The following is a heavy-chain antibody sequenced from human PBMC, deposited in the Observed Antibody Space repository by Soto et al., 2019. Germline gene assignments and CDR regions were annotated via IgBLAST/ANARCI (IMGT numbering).Heavy chain of an antibody. CDR2: INHSGST. V-gene: IGHV4-34*01. CDR3: GRGGWALYYYYGMDV. J-gene: IGHJ6*02. CDR1: GGSFSGYY. Sequence: SETLSLTCAVYGGSFSGYYWSWIRQPPGKGLEWIGEINHSGSTNYNPSLKSRVTISVDTSKNQFSLKLSSVTAADTAVYYCGRGGWALYYYYGMDVWGQGTTVTVSS. D-gene: IGHD1-26*01.